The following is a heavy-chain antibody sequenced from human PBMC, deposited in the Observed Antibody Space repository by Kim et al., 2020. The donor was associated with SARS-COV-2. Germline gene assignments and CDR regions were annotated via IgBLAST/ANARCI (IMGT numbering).Heavy chain of an antibody. J-gene: IGHJ4*02. CDR2: ISAYNGNT. CDR1: GYTFTSYG. Sequence: ASVKVSCKASGYTFTSYGISWVRQAPGQGLEWMGWISAYNGNTNYAQKLQGRVTMTTDTSTSTAYMELRSLRSDDTAVYYCARDGRVVPAARSFDYWGQGTLVTVSS. D-gene: IGHD2-2*01. V-gene: IGHV1-18*04. CDR3: ARDGRVVPAARSFDY.